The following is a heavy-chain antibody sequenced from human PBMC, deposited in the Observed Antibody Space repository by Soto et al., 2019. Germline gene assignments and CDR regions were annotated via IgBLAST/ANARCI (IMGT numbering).Heavy chain of an antibody. CDR1: GFTFSSYGMTFSSYA. CDR3: AKDWAAAYQFDY. J-gene: IGHJ4*02. D-gene: IGHD2-21*01. Sequence: EVQLLESGGGSVQPGGSLRLSCAASGFTFSSYGMTFSSYAMSWVRQAPGKGLEWVSTISGSGDSTYYADSVKGRFTISRDNSKNTLFLQMNSLRAGDTALYYCAKDWAAAYQFDYWGQGTLVTVSS. V-gene: IGHV3-23*01. CDR2: ISGSGDST.